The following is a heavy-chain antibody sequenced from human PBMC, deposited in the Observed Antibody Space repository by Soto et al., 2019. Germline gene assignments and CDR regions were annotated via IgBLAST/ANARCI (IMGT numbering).Heavy chain of an antibody. J-gene: IGHJ4*02. V-gene: IGHV1-2*02. CDR1: GYTFIAYY. CDR2: VNPNRGGT. CDR3: AASDSITTTGDY. Sequence: QVQLVQSGAEVKKPGASAKVSCKASGYTFIAYYIHWVRQAPGQGLEWMGWVNPNRGGTSYAQKFQDRVTMTRDTSISTAYMELSRLTSDDTAVYYCAASDSITTTGDYWGQGTLVIVSS. D-gene: IGHD1-1*01.